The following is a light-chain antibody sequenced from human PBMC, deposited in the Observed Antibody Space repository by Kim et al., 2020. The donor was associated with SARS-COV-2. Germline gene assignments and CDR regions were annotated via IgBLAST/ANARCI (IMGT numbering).Light chain of an antibody. CDR1: SNDVGGYNY. Sequence: QSALTQPRSVSGSPGQSVTISCTGTSNDVGGYNYVSWYQQHPDKVPKLIIYDVSERPSGVPDRFSGSKSGNTASLTISSLQAEDEADYYCCSYSGTDTGVFGTGTKVTVL. CDR2: DVS. CDR3: CSYSGTDTGV. V-gene: IGLV2-11*01. J-gene: IGLJ1*01.